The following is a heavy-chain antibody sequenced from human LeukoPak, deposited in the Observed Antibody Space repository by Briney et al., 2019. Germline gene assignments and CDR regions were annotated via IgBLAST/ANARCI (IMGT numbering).Heavy chain of an antibody. D-gene: IGHD6-13*01. CDR2: IYPGDSDT. CDR1: GYIFTSYW. V-gene: IGHV5-51*01. J-gene: IGHJ6*04. Sequence: GESLKISCKGSGYIFTSYWIGWVRHMPGKGLECIGIIYPGDSDTSYSPSFQDQVTISADKSTSTAYLQWSSLKAYDTAMYYCARQGHRDSSSWEYYGMDVWGKGTTVTVSS. CDR3: ARQGHRDSSSWEYYGMDV.